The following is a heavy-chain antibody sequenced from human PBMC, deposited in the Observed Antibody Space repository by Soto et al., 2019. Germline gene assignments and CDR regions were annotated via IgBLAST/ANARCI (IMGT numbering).Heavy chain of an antibody. D-gene: IGHD3-3*01. CDR2: IYWDDDK. CDR1: GFSLTTSGVG. Sequence: QITLNESGPPQVNPRQTLTLTCTFSGFSLTTSGVGVGWIRQSPGKAPEWLALIYWDDDKRYSPSLKSRLTITNDTSKNQVVLTMADLDPADTATYYCAHRVLRTVFGLVTTTAIYFDFWGQGTPVAVSS. V-gene: IGHV2-5*02. J-gene: IGHJ4*02. CDR3: AHRVLRTVFGLVTTTAIYFDF.